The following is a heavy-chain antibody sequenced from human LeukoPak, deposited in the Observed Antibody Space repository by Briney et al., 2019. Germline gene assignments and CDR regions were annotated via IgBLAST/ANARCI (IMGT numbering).Heavy chain of an antibody. J-gene: IGHJ6*02. D-gene: IGHD3-16*01. CDR2: IYYSGST. Sequence: SETLSLTCTVSGGSISSYYWSWIRQPPGKGLEWIGYIYYSGSTNYNPSLKSRVTISVDTSKNQFSLKLSSVTAADTAVYYCARVPPGGYYYYGMDVWGPGTTVTVSS. CDR3: ARVPPGGYYYYGMDV. V-gene: IGHV4-59*08. CDR1: GGSISSYY.